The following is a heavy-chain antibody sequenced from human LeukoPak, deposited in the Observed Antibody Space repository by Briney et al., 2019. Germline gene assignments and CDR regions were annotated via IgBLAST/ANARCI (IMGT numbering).Heavy chain of an antibody. CDR1: GFTFSSYG. D-gene: IGHD3-10*01. Sequence: QPGGSLRLSCAASGFTFSSYGMDWVRQAPGKGLEWVAVIWYDGSNKYYADSVKGRFTISRDNSKNTLYLQMNSLRAEDTAVYYCARDRYYGSGSYWRAFDIWGQGTMVTVSS. V-gene: IGHV3-33*01. CDR3: ARDRYYGSGSYWRAFDI. CDR2: IWYDGSNK. J-gene: IGHJ3*02.